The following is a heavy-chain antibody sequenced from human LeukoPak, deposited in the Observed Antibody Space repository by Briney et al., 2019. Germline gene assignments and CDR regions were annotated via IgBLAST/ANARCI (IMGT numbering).Heavy chain of an antibody. V-gene: IGHV4-34*01. Sequence: SETLSLTCAVYGGSFSGYYWSWIRQPPGRGLEWIGEINHSGSTNYNPSLKSRVTISVDTSKNQFSLKLSSVTAADTAVYYCARGYYDSSGYYYERYYYGMDVWGQGTTVTVSS. D-gene: IGHD3-22*01. CDR2: INHSGST. CDR3: ARGYYDSSGYYYERYYYGMDV. J-gene: IGHJ6*02. CDR1: GGSFSGYY.